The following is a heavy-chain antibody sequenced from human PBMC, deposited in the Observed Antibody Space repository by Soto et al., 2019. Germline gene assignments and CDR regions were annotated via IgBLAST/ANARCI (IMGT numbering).Heavy chain of an antibody. J-gene: IGHJ3*02. V-gene: IGHV4-59*11. D-gene: IGHD4-17*01. CDR3: ARAQPGDYGIYAFDI. CDR1: GGSINNHY. Sequence: SETLPLTCPVSGGSINNHYWSWIRQPPGKGLEWLGYVYHSGSTNYNPSLKNRVTISVDKSKNQFSLKLSSVTAADTAVYYCARAQPGDYGIYAFDIWGQGTMVTVSS. CDR2: VYHSGST.